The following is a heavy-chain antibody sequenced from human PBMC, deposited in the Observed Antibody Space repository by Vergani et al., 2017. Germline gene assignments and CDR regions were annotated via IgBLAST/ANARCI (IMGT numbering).Heavy chain of an antibody. CDR1: GFTFSSYA. CDR3: AKDRRYYGSGPIGDFDY. V-gene: IGHV3-23*01. Sequence: EVQLLESGGGLVQPGGSLRLSCAASGFTFSSYAMSWVRQAPGKGLEWVSAISGSGGSTYYADYVKGRFTISRDNSKNTLYLQMNSLRAEDTAVYYCAKDRRYYGSGPIGDFDYWGQGTLVTVSS. J-gene: IGHJ4*02. D-gene: IGHD3-10*01. CDR2: ISGSGGST.